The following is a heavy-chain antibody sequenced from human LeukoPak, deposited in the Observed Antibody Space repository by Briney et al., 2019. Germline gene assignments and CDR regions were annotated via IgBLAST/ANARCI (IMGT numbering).Heavy chain of an antibody. V-gene: IGHV4-34*01. J-gene: IGHJ4*02. Sequence: SETLSLTCAVYGGSFSGYYWSWIRQPPGKGLEWIGEINHSGSTNYNPSLKSRVTISVDTSKNQFSLKLSSVTAADTAVYYCARALTYNCSSTSCYFDYWGQGTLVTVSS. CDR2: INHSGST. CDR1: GGSFSGYY. D-gene: IGHD2-2*01. CDR3: ARALTYNCSSTSCYFDY.